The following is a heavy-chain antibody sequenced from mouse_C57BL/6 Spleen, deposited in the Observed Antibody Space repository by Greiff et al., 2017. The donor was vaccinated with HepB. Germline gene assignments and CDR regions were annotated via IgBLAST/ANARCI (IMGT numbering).Heavy chain of an antibody. V-gene: IGHV1-26*01. CDR3: ARKDDEGGFDY. CDR2: INPNNGGT. J-gene: IGHJ2*01. CDR1: GYTFTDYY. D-gene: IGHD2-12*01. Sequence: EVQLQQSGPELVKPGASVKISCKASGYTFTDYYMNWVKQSHGKSLEWIGDINPNNGGTSYNQKFKGKATLTVDKSSSTAYMELRSLTSEDSAVYYCARKDDEGGFDYWGQGTTLTVSS.